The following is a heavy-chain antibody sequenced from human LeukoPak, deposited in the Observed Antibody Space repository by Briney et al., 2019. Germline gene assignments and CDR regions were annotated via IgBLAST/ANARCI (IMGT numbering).Heavy chain of an antibody. J-gene: IGHJ4*02. Sequence: PGGSLRLSCAASGFTFSSYAMSWVRQAPGKGLEWVSAISGSGGSTYYADSVKGRFTHSRHNSKNTLHLQMNNLRAEDTAVYYCAKGGCIAAAGTYYWGQGTLVTVSS. CDR1: GFTFSSYA. D-gene: IGHD6-13*01. V-gene: IGHV3-23*01. CDR3: AKGGCIAAAGTYY. CDR2: ISGSGGST.